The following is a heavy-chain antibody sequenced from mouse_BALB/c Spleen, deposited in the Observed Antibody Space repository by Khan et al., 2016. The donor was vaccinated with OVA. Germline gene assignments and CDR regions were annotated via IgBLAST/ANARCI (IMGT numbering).Heavy chain of an antibody. J-gene: IGHJ3*01. D-gene: IGHD2-12*01. CDR2: IDPFSGGT. V-gene: IGHV1S135*01. CDR3: TRHCYVAWFTY. Sequence: EVQLQESGPELMKPGASVKISCKASGYSFTSYYIHWVKESHGKSLEWIGYIDPFSGGTTYNQKFKGKATLTVDKSFSTAYIHLSNLTSEDSAVYYCTRHCYVAWFTYWGQGTLVTVSA. CDR1: GYSFTSYY.